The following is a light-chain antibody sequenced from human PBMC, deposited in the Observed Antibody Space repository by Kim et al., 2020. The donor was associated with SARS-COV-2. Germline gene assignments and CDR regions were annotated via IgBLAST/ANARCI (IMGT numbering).Light chain of an antibody. J-gene: IGKJ1*01. CDR3: QQSYSTPPT. CDR2: AAS. V-gene: IGKV1-39*01. Sequence: ASVEDRVTIACRASQRISSYLKWDQHKPEKAPQLLIYAASSLQSGVPSRFSGSGSGTDFTLTLSRLRPEDFATYYCQQSYSTPPTFGQRTKVDIK. CDR1: QRISSY.